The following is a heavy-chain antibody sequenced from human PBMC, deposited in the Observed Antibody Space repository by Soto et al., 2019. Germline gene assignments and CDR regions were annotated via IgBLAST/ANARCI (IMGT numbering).Heavy chain of an antibody. V-gene: IGHV1-18*01. CDR2: ISAYNGNT. J-gene: IGHJ4*02. CDR1: GYTFTTYG. CDR3: ARVPDYEYSRLIDY. Sequence: GASVKVSCKASGYTFTTYGISWVRQAPGQGLEWMGWISAYNGNTNYAQKLQGRVTMTTDTSTSTAYMELRSLRSDDTAVYYCARVPDYEYSRLIDYWGQGTLVTVSS. D-gene: IGHD6-6*01.